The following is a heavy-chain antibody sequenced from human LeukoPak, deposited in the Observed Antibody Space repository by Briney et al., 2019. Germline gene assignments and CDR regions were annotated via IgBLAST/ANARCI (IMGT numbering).Heavy chain of an antibody. CDR3: AKDKYCTNGICYFDY. D-gene: IGHD2-8*01. V-gene: IGHV3-23*01. CDR2: ISGSGGTT. Sequence: PGGSLRLSCVGSGFNFDNYYMSWVRQAPGKGLEWVSGISGSGGTTYYADSVKGRFTISRDKSKNTLYLQMDSLRAEDTAVYYCAKDKYCTNGICYFDYWGQGTLVTVSS. J-gene: IGHJ4*02. CDR1: GFNFDNYY.